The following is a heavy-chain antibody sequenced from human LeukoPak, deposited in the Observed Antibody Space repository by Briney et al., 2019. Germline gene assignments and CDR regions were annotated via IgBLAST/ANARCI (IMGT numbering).Heavy chain of an antibody. CDR1: GFTFSGYY. J-gene: IGHJ4*02. CDR3: AKLGLRPYFDY. D-gene: IGHD1-7*01. Sequence: PGGSLRLSCAASGFTFSGYYMFWVRQVPGKGLMWVAHINGFGTEATYADTVKGRFTISRDNAKNTLYLQMNGLRDEDTAVYYCAKLGLRPYFDYWGQGTLVTVSS. V-gene: IGHV3-74*01. CDR2: INGFGTEA.